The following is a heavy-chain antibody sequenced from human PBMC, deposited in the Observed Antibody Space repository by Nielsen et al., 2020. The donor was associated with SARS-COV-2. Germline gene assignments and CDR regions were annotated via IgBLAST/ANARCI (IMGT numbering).Heavy chain of an antibody. V-gene: IGHV3-30*02. CDR3: AKDTWSDRDGMDV. J-gene: IGHJ6*02. D-gene: IGHD2-15*01. CDR2: VRDGGNNK. Sequence: WIRQPPGKGLEWVAYVRDGGNNKYYIDSVKGRFTISRDNSKNTVDLQMNSLRPEDTAVYYCAKDTWSDRDGMDVWGQGTTVTVSS.